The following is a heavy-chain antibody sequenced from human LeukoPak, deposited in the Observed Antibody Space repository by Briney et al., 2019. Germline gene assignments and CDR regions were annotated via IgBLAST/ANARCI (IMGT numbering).Heavy chain of an antibody. Sequence: SETLSLTRTVSGGSISSYYWSWIRQPPGKGLGWIGYIHYSGSTNYNPSLKSRVTISVDTSKNQFSLKLSSVTAADTAVYYCARGGVTGTAFDYWGQGTLVTVSS. CDR2: IHYSGST. V-gene: IGHV4-59*01. J-gene: IGHJ4*02. CDR1: GGSISSYY. D-gene: IGHD1-7*01. CDR3: ARGGVTGTAFDY.